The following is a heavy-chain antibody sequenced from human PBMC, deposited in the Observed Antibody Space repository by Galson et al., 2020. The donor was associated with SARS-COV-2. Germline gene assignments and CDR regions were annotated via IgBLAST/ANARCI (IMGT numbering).Heavy chain of an antibody. V-gene: IGHV3-30*04. CDR2: ISYDGSNK. D-gene: IGHD3-3*01. CDR1: GFTFSSYA. CDR3: ARGAHYDFWRAGFYYYYGMDV. J-gene: IGHJ6*02. Sequence: GESLKISCAASGFTFSSYAMHWVSQAPGKGLEWVAVISYDGSNKYYADSVKGRFTISRDNSKNTLYLQMNSLRAEDTAVYYCARGAHYDFWRAGFYYYYGMDVWGQGTTVTVSS.